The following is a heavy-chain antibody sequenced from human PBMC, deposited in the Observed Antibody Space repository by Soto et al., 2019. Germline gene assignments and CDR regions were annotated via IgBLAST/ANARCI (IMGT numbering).Heavy chain of an antibody. CDR1: GGSISSSSYY. V-gene: IGHV4-39*01. J-gene: IGHJ1*01. CDR2: IYYSGST. CDR3: ARRQQLVREFYFQH. Sequence: SETLSLTCTVSGGSISSSSYYWGWIRQPPGKGLEWIGSIYYSGSTYYNPSLKSRVTISVDTSKNQFSLKLSSVTAADTAVYYCARRQQLVREFYFQHWGQGTLVTVSS. D-gene: IGHD6-13*01.